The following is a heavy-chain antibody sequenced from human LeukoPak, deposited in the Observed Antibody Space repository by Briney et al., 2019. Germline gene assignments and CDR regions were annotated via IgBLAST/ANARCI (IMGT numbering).Heavy chain of an antibody. D-gene: IGHD3-9*01. Sequence: GASVTVSCKASGYTFTGYYMHWVRQAPGQGLEWMGWINPNHGDTNYAQKSQDRVYMTRDTSISTDYMHLSRLRSDDTAVYYCASSPHILTAENFEYWGKGTLLTVSS. CDR3: ASSPHILTAENFEY. CDR1: GYTFTGYY. V-gene: IGHV1-2*02. CDR2: INPNHGDT. J-gene: IGHJ4*02.